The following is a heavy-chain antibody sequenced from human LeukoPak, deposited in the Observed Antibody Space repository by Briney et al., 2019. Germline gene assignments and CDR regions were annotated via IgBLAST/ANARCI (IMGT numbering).Heavy chain of an antibody. J-gene: IGHJ4*02. CDR1: GDSITNGGYY. Sequence: SETLSLTFTVSGDSITNGGYYWSWVRQPAGRGLEWIGRVYLSGSTNYNPSLKSRVAMSFDASKRQFFLQLSSVTAADTAVYYCARDSYNYGSGSLDYWGQGTLVIVSS. D-gene: IGHD5-18*01. CDR3: ARDSYNYGSGSLDY. V-gene: IGHV4-61*02. CDR2: VYLSGST.